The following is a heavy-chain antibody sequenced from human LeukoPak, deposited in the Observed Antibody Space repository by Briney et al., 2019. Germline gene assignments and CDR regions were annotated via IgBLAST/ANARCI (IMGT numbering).Heavy chain of an antibody. V-gene: IGHV4-59*08. CDR2: IYYSEST. D-gene: IGHD1-20*01. Sequence: SETLSLTCTVSGGSISRYYWSWIRQPPGKGLEWIGYIYYSESTKYNPSLKSRLTISVDTSKNQFSLRLTSVTAADTAVYYCARHISGATKELSAFDIWGQGTMVNVSS. J-gene: IGHJ3*02. CDR1: GGSISRYY. CDR3: ARHISGATKELSAFDI.